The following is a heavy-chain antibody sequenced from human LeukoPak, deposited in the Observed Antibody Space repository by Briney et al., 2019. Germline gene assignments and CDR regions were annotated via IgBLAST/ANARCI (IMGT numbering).Heavy chain of an antibody. CDR1: GFSLSTGGTG. Sequence: SGPRLVNPTQTLTLTCTFSGFSLSTGGTGVGWIRQPPGKALEWLAVIYWNGDDRYSPSLRSRPTITKDTSRNLVVLTMTKVATADTAIYYCAVKVVFFDCVPHSFYWGQGAPGTVSS. CDR3: AVKVVFFDCVPHSFY. J-gene: IGHJ4*02. D-gene: IGHD3-9*01. V-gene: IGHV2-5*01. CDR2: IYWNGDD.